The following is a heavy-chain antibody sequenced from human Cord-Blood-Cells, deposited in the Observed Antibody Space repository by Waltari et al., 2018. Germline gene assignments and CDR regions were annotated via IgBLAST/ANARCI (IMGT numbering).Heavy chain of an antibody. V-gene: IGHV1-8*03. J-gene: IGHJ5*02. CDR3: ARSYSSSSGNWFDP. Sequence: QVQLVQSGAEVKKPGASVKVSCKASGYTFTSYDINWVRQATGQGLEWMGWRTPNSGNTGDAQKFQGRVTITRNTSIRTAYMELSSLRSEDTAVYYCARSYSSSSGNWFDPWGQGTLVTVSS. D-gene: IGHD6-6*01. CDR2: RTPNSGNT. CDR1: GYTFTSYD.